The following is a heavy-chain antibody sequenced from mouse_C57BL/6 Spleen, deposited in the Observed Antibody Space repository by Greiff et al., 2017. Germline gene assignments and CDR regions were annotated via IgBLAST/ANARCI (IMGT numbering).Heavy chain of an antibody. Sequence: SGAELARPGASVKLSCKASGYTFTSYGISWVKQRTGQGLEWIGEIYPRSGNTYYNEKFKGKATLTADKSSSTAYMELRSLTSEDSAVYFCARRDYDLAWFAYWGQGTLVTVSA. J-gene: IGHJ3*01. CDR2: IYPRSGNT. V-gene: IGHV1-81*01. CDR1: GYTFTSYG. D-gene: IGHD2-4*01. CDR3: ARRDYDLAWFAY.